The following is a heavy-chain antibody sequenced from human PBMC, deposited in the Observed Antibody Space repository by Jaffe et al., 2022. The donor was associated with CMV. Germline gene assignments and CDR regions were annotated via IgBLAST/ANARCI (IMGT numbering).Heavy chain of an antibody. J-gene: IGHJ6*03. D-gene: IGHD6-13*01. CDR1: GFTFSSYW. CDR3: ARAAAGKGYYMDV. V-gene: IGHV3-7*03. Sequence: EVQLVESGGGLVQPGGSLRLSCAASGFTFSSYWMSWVRQAPGKGLEWVANIKQDGSEKYYVDSVKGRFTISRDNAKNSLYLQMNSLRAEDTAVYYCARAAAGKGYYMDVWGKGTTVTVSS. CDR2: IKQDGSEK.